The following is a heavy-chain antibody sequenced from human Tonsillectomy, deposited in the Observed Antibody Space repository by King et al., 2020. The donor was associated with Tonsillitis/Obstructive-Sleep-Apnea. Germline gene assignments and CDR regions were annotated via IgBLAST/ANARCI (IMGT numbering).Heavy chain of an antibody. CDR3: ARQPTYYDFWSGYNWFDP. D-gene: IGHD3-3*01. V-gene: IGHV4-59*08. J-gene: IGHJ5*02. Sequence: QLQESGPGLVKPSETLSLTCTVSGGSISNYYWSWIRQPPGKGLEWIGYIYYSGSTNYNPSLKSRVTISVDTSKNQFSLKLSSVTAADTAVYYCARQPTYYDFWSGYNWFDPWGQGTLFTVSS. CDR1: GGSISNYY. CDR2: IYYSGST.